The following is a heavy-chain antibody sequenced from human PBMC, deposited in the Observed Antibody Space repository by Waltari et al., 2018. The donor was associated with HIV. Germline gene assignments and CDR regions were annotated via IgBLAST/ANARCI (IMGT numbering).Heavy chain of an antibody. CDR2: IKSKSDGGTI. CDR1: GCPFTNAW. Sequence: EVYLVESGGGLVEPGESLRLSCSSSGCPFTNAWMNWVRRAPGKGLEWIGLIKSKSDGGTIHYATPVKGRFTISRDDSQSMFYLQMTSLTAEDTAVYYCLTHYYDRGFWGQGTLVTVSS. J-gene: IGHJ4*02. D-gene: IGHD3-22*01. CDR3: LTHYYDRGF. V-gene: IGHV3-15*07.